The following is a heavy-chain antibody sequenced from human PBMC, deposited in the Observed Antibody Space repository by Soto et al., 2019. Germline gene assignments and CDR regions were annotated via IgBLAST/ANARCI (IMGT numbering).Heavy chain of an antibody. CDR1: GGSISSGAYY. J-gene: IGHJ4*02. V-gene: IGHV4-31*03. CDR2: IYYGGNT. D-gene: IGHD3-10*01. Sequence: QVQLQESGPGLVKPSQTLSLTCTVSGGSISSGAYYWSWIRQHPGKGLEWIGYIYYGGNTYYNPSLKGRVSMSFDTSKNQFSLKMNSVTAADTAVYYCATDFGSGSYYPDYWGQGTLVTVSS. CDR3: ATDFGSGSYYPDY.